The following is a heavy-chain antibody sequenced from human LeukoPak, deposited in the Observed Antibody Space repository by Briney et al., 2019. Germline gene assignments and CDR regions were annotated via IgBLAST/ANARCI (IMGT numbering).Heavy chain of an antibody. CDR3: ARHSLDHRDY. J-gene: IGHJ4*02. Sequence: PSQTLSLTCTVSGGSISSGSYYWSWIRQPAGKGLEWIGRIYTSGSTNYNPSLKSRVTISVDTSKNQFSLKLSSVTAADTAVYYCARHSLDHRDYWGQGTLVTVSS. CDR1: GGSISSGSYY. CDR2: IYTSGST. V-gene: IGHV4-61*02. D-gene: IGHD1-1*01.